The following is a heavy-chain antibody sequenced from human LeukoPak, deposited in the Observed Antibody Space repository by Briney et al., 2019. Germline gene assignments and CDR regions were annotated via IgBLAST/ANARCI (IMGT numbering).Heavy chain of an antibody. V-gene: IGHV1-24*01. Sequence: ASVKVSCKVSGYTLSDVSMHWVRQPHGKGLEWMGGFSPENGEAVYAQKFQGRVRMTEDTSTDTAPMDLSTLRSEDTAVYFCATYLSSSSSLFDYWGQGTLITVSS. CDR1: GYTLSDVS. CDR2: FSPENGEA. D-gene: IGHD6-6*01. J-gene: IGHJ4*02. CDR3: ATYLSSSSSLFDY.